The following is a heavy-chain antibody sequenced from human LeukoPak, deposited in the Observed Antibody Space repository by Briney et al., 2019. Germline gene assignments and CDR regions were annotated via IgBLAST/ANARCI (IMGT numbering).Heavy chain of an antibody. J-gene: IGHJ4*02. CDR3: ARVGSSGYWHYFDY. CDR2: IYHSGST. D-gene: IGHD3-22*01. Sequence: PSETLSLTCTVSAYSISSGYYWGWIRQPPGKGLEWIGSIYHSGSTSYNPSHKSRVTISVDTSKNQISLNLTSVTAADTAIYYCARVGSSGYWHYFDYWGQGALVTVSS. V-gene: IGHV4-38-2*02. CDR1: AYSISSGYY.